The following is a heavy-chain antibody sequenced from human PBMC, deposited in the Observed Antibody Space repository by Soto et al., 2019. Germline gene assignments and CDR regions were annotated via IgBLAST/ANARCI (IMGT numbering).Heavy chain of an antibody. CDR3: AKDATNYYYYYGMDV. D-gene: IGHD4-17*01. Sequence: LRLSCAASGFTFSSYGMHWVRQAPGKGLEWVAVISYDGSNKYYADSVKGRFTISRDNSKNTLYLQMNSLRAEDTAVYYCAKDATNYYYYYGMDVWGQGTTVTVSS. J-gene: IGHJ6*02. CDR1: GFTFSSYG. CDR2: ISYDGSNK. V-gene: IGHV3-30*18.